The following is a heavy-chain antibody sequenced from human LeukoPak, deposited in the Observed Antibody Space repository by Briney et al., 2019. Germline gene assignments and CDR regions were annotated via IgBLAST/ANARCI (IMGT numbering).Heavy chain of an antibody. J-gene: IGHJ4*02. CDR1: GFTFDDYG. CDR2: INWTGGST. D-gene: IGHD6-13*01. V-gene: IGHV3-20*04. Sequence: GGSLRLSCAASGFTFDDYGMSWVRQAPGKGLEWLSGINWTGGSTGYADSVKGRFTISRDNAKNSLYLQMNSLRAEDTALYYCARVVGIAAAGPLGYWGQGTLVTVSS. CDR3: ARVVGIAAAGPLGY.